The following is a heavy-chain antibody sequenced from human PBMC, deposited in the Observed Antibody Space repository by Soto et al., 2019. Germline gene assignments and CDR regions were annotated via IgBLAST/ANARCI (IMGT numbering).Heavy chain of an antibody. V-gene: IGHV3-15*07. CDR2: IKSKADGGKT. D-gene: IGHD3-22*01. Sequence: GGSLRLSCAASGFTFSHALMNWVRLAPGKGLEWVGRIKSKADGGKTDHPAPVKGRFTISRDDSEDTLYLQMNSLKTEDTAVYYCTTDPVTMIVVVPSSGWGQGTLVTVSS. J-gene: IGHJ4*02. CDR3: TTDPVTMIVVVPSSG. CDR1: GFTFSHAL.